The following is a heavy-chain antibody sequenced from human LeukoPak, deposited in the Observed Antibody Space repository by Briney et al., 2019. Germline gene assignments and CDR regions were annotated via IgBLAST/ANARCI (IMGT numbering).Heavy chain of an antibody. CDR1: GYSFTSKY. J-gene: IGHJ4*02. V-gene: IGHV1-46*01. CDR3: ARRDGY. Sequence: GASVKVSCKASGYSFTSKYMHWVRQAPGQGLEWMGVINPSGGSTTYSQKFQGRVTMTRDTSTGTVYMELRNLRSEDTAVYYCARRDGYWGQGTLVTVSS. CDR2: INPSGGST.